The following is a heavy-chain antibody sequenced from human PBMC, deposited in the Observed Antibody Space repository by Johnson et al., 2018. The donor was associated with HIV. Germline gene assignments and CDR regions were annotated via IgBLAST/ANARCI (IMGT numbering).Heavy chain of an antibody. CDR1: RFTFSDYY. D-gene: IGHD6-13*01. V-gene: IGHV3-11*01. J-gene: IGHJ3*02. CDR3: ALKQLVTMDDAFDI. Sequence: QVQLVESGGGLVKPGGSLRLSCAASRFTFSDYYMSWIRQTPGQGLEWVAYISSSGSIGYADSVKGRFTISRDNAKNSLFLQMNSLRAEDTAVYYCALKQLVTMDDAFDIWGQGTMVSVSS. CDR2: ISSSGSI.